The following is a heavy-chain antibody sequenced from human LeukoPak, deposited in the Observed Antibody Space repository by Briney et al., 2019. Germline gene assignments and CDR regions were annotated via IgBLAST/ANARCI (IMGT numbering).Heavy chain of an antibody. V-gene: IGHV3-21*01. D-gene: IGHD2-15*01. CDR3: AKAPVTTCSGAYCYPFDY. CDR1: GFTFSSYN. J-gene: IGHJ4*02. CDR2: ITSGSSYI. Sequence: GGSLRLSCAASGFTFSSYNMNWVRQAPGQGLECVSSITSGSSYIYYADSVKGRFTISRDNAKSSLYLQMNSLRAEDTAVYYCAKAPVTTCSGAYCYPFDYWGQGTLVTVSS.